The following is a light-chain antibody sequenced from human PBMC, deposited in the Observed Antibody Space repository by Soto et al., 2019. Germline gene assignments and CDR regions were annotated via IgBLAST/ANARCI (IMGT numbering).Light chain of an antibody. V-gene: IGLV2-14*03. Sequence: QSALTQPAPVSGSPGQSITISCTGTSRDIGASNYVSWYQQHPGQAPKLMISDVNNRPSGISDRFSGSKSGNTASLTISGLQAEDEADYYCYSWNSNSDTHYVFGTGTKLTVL. CDR1: SRDIGASNY. J-gene: IGLJ1*01. CDR3: YSWNSNSDTHYV. CDR2: DVN.